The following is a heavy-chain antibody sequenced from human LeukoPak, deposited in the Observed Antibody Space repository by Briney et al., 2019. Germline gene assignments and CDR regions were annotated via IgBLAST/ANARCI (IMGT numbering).Heavy chain of an antibody. D-gene: IGHD3-3*01. J-gene: IGHJ3*02. V-gene: IGHV4-30-4*08. CDR2: IYYSGST. CDR1: GGSISSGDYY. CDR3: ARRPTYYDFWSGYQGAAFDI. Sequence: SETLSLTCTVSGGSISSGDYYWSWIRQPPGKGPEWIGYIYYSGSTYYNPSLKSRVTISVDTSKNQFSLKLSSVTAADTAVYYCARRPTYYDFWSGYQGAAFDIWGQGTMVTVSS.